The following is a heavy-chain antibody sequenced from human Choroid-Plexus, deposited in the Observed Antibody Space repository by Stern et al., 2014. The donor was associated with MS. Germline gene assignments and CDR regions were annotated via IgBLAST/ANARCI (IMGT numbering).Heavy chain of an antibody. CDR2: INPNTGGP. D-gene: IGHD3-3*01. CDR3: ARDQRGITIFGVVTDYYYLGMDV. V-gene: IGHV1-2*02. J-gene: IGHJ6*02. Sequence: VQLVESGAEVKKPGASVKVSCKTSGYIFTGYYIHWVRQAPGQGLESMAWINPNTGGPKYAQKFQGRVTMSRDTSISTAYVELSSLTSDDTAVYYCARDQRGITIFGVVTDYYYLGMDVWGQGTTVTVSS. CDR1: GYIFTGYY.